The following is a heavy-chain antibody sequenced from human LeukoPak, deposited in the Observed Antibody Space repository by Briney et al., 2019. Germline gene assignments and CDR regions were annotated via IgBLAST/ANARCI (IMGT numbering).Heavy chain of an antibody. CDR1: GGSFSGYY. Sequence: SETLSLTCAVYGGSFSGYYWSWIRQPPGKGLEWIGEINHSGSTNYNPSLKSRVTISVDTSKNQFSLKLSSVTAADTAVYYCAGEKRTLTGTTNWGQGTLVTVSS. D-gene: IGHD1-7*01. V-gene: IGHV4-34*09. CDR3: AGEKRTLTGTTN. J-gene: IGHJ4*02. CDR2: INHSGST.